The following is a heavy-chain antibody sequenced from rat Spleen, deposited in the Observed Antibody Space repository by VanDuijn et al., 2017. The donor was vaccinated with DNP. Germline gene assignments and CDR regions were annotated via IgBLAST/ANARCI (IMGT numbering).Heavy chain of an antibody. V-gene: IGHV5S23*01. D-gene: IGHD1-3*01. Sequence: EVQLVESGGGFVQPGGSLKLSCAASGFTFSNYGMAWVRQAPTKGLEWVASITNSGRTTYYRDSVKGRFTISRDNAESTLYLQMNSLRSEDTSTYYCSRPLFNYGIFPDCWVQGTLVTVSS. J-gene: IGHJ3*01. CDR1: GFTFSNYG. CDR3: SRPLFNYGIFPDC. CDR2: ITNSGRTT.